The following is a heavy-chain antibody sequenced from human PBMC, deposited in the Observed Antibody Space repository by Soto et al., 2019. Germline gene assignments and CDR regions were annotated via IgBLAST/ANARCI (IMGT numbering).Heavy chain of an antibody. CDR3: ARDVGGWPYYFDY. CDR2: IDDGNGNT. D-gene: IGHD6-19*01. Sequence: SVKVSCKASGFTFTSSAVHWVRQARGQRLEWIGWIDDGNGNTNYSQKFQGRVTITRDMSASTAYMELSSLRSEDTAVYYCARDVGGWPYYFDYWGQGTLVTVSS. J-gene: IGHJ4*02. V-gene: IGHV1-58*01. CDR1: GFTFTSSA.